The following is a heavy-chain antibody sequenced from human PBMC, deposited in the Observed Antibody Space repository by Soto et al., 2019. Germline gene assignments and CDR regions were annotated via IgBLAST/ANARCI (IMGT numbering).Heavy chain of an antibody. CDR3: ARDSKRGYSGYDKLDY. D-gene: IGHD5-12*01. J-gene: IGHJ4*02. Sequence: PSETLSLTCTVSGGSVSSGSYYWSWIRQPPGKGLEWIGYIYYSGSTSYNPSLKSRVTISVDTSKNQFSLKLTSVTAADTAVYYCARDSKRGYSGYDKLDYWGQGTLVTVS. CDR1: GGSVSSGSYY. V-gene: IGHV4-61*01. CDR2: IYYSGST.